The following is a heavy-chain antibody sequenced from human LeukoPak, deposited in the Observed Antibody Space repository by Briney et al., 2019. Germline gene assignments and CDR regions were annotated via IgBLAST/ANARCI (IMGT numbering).Heavy chain of an antibody. J-gene: IGHJ4*02. CDR1: DGSINNYY. CDR2: IYYSGST. V-gene: IGHV4-59*01. D-gene: IGHD2-15*01. CDR3: ARQYCNGGTCSFDY. Sequence: PSETLSLTCTVSDGSINNYYWSWIRQPPGKGLEWIGYIYYSGSTTYNPSLKSRVTISLDTSKNQFSLKLGSVTAADTAVYYCARQYCNGGTCSFDYWGQGTLVTVSS.